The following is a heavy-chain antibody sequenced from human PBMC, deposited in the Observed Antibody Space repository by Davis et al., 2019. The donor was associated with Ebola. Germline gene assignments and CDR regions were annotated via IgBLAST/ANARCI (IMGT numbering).Heavy chain of an antibody. CDR1: GGSISSGDYY. V-gene: IGHV4-30-4*01. Sequence: MPSETLSLTCTVSGGSISSGDYYWSWIRQPPGKGLEWIGYIYYSGSTYYNPSLKSRVTISVDTSKNQFSLKLSSVTAADTAVYYCAGSSSSWWYYFDYWGQGTLVTVSS. D-gene: IGHD6-13*01. J-gene: IGHJ4*02. CDR3: AGSSSSWWYYFDY. CDR2: IYYSGST.